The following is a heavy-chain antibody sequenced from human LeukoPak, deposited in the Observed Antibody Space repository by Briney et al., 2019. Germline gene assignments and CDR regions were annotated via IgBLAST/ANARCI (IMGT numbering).Heavy chain of an antibody. CDR2: IIPIFGTA. Sequence: ASVKVSCKASGGTFSSYAISWVRQAPGQGLEWMGGIIPIFGTANYAQKFQGGVTITADESTSTAYMELSSLRSEDTAVYYCARDDYGGNCAFDIWGQGTMVTVSS. J-gene: IGHJ3*02. D-gene: IGHD4-23*01. CDR1: GGTFSSYA. CDR3: ARDDYGGNCAFDI. V-gene: IGHV1-69*13.